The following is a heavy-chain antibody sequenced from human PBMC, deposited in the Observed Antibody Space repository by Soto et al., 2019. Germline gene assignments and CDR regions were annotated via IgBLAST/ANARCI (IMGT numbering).Heavy chain of an antibody. CDR3: ARQGSGSEYPQYFYYGMDV. D-gene: IGHD5-12*01. J-gene: IGHJ6*02. CDR1: GYTFTAYY. V-gene: IGHV1-2*02. Sequence: VELVQSGAEVEKPGAAVRISCKTSGYTFTAYYIHWVRQAPGQGLEWMGWINPNSGVANYAQKFQGRVTMTRDTSISTVYMELNKMRSEDTTIYYCARQGSGSEYPQYFYYGMDVWGQGTTAAASS. CDR2: INPNSGVA.